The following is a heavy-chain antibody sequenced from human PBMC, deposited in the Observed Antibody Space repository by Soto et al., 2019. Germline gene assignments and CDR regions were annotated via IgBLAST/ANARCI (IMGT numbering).Heavy chain of an antibody. CDR3: PRDRSAMVTGPPSDAFDI. Sequence: EVQLVESGGGLIQPGGSLRLSCAASGLTVNNNYMNWVRQAPGKGLEWVSVIYSGGSTYYADSVKGRFTISRDNSKNPQYLQMNSLRAEDTAGYYCPRDRSAMVTGPPSDAFDIWGQGTMVTVSS. CDR2: IYSGGST. J-gene: IGHJ3*02. V-gene: IGHV3-53*01. CDR1: GLTVNNNY. D-gene: IGHD2-21*02.